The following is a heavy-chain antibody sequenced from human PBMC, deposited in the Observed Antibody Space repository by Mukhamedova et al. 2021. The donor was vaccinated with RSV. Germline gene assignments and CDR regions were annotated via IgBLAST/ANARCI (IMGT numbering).Heavy chain of an antibody. CDR3: ARRIAGSPSGGNFDC. CDR2: IKQAGSEK. V-gene: IGHV3-7*01. D-gene: IGHD3-16*01. Sequence: APGKGLEWVANIKQAGSEKYYVDSVKGQFTISRDNAKNSLYLQMNSLRAEDTAVYYCARRIAGSPSGGNFDCSGQGTLVTVSS. J-gene: IGHJ4*02.